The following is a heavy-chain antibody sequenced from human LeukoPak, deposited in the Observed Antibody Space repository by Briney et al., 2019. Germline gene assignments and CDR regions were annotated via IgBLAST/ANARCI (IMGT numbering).Heavy chain of an antibody. V-gene: IGHV3-33*01. Sequence: GGSLRLSCAASGFTFSSYGMHWVRQAPGKGLEWVAVIWYDGSNKYYADSVKGRFTISRDNSKNTLYLQMNSLRAEDTAVYYCARGGLFGVVITPDAFDIWGQGTIVTVSS. J-gene: IGHJ3*02. D-gene: IGHD3-3*01. CDR3: ARGGLFGVVITPDAFDI. CDR1: GFTFSSYG. CDR2: IWYDGSNK.